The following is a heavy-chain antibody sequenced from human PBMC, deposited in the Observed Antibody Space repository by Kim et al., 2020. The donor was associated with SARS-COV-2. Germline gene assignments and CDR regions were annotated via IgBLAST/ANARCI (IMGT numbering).Heavy chain of an antibody. D-gene: IGHD6-13*01. CDR1: GYSFTTYW. J-gene: IGHJ4*02. CDR2: IYPGDSDT. CDR3: ARRDSSGWYTFDY. V-gene: IGHV5-51*01. Sequence: GESLKISCKGSGYSFTTYWIVWVRQMPGKGLEWMGIIYPGDSDTRYSPSFQGQVTISADKSITTAYLQWSSLKASDTAMYYCARRDSSGWYTFDYWGQGTLVTVSS.